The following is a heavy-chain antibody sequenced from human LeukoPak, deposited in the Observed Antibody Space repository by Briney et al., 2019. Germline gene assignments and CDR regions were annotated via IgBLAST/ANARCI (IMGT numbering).Heavy chain of an antibody. CDR3: ARAGNYYGRHTNWFDP. J-gene: IGHJ5*02. Sequence: GGSLRLSCAASGFTFSSYGMHWVRQAPGKGLEWVAVISYDGSNKYYADSVKGRFTISRDNAKNSLYLQMNSLRAEDTAVYYCARAGNYYGRHTNWFDPWGQGTLVTVSS. D-gene: IGHD3-10*01. CDR2: ISYDGSNK. V-gene: IGHV3-30*03. CDR1: GFTFSSYG.